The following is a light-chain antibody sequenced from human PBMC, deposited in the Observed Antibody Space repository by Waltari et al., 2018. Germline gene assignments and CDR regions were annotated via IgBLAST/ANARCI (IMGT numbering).Light chain of an antibody. J-gene: IGKJ5*01. V-gene: IGKV4-1*01. CDR1: QTVLYSSNNKNY. CDR3: QQYHSSPFT. CDR2: WAS. Sequence: DIVMTQSPDSLAVSLGERAPINCNSSQTVLYSSNNKNYLAWYQHKPGQPPKLLIYWASTRESGVPDRFSGSGSGTDFTLTISSLQAEDVAAYYCQQYHSSPFTFGQGTRLEIK.